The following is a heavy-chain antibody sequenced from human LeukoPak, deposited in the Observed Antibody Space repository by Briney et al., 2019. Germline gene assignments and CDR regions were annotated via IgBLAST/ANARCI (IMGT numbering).Heavy chain of an antibody. Sequence: GGSLRLSCAASGFTFSSYAMSWVRQAPGKGLEWVSAISGSGGSTYYADSVKGRFTISRDNSKNTLYLQKNSLRAEDTAVYHCAREGWELPWGMDVWGQGTTVTVSS. CDR3: AREGWELPWGMDV. CDR1: GFTFSSYA. V-gene: IGHV3-23*01. J-gene: IGHJ6*02. D-gene: IGHD1-26*01. CDR2: ISGSGGST.